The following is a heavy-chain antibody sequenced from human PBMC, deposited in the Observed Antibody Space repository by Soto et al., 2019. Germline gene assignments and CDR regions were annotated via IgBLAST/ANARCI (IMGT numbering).Heavy chain of an antibody. CDR2: NYDSGSS. Sequence: SSETLSLTFTASGGLVRSGAYFWRWIRQPPGKGLEWIGYNYDSGSSYYNPSLKSRVTMSVDTSKNQFSLKLRSVTAADTAMYYCAREKGYISGPKNFDSWGQGTLVTVSS. J-gene: IGHJ4*02. CDR1: GGLVRSGAYF. D-gene: IGHD5-12*01. V-gene: IGHV4-30-4*01. CDR3: AREKGYISGPKNFDS.